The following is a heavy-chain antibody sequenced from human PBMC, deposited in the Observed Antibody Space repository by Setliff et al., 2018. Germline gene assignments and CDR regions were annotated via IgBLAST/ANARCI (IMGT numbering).Heavy chain of an antibody. CDR1: GGSISSSNW. D-gene: IGHD2-15*01. CDR2: IYHSGST. V-gene: IGHV4-4*02. J-gene: IGHJ5*02. Sequence: SETLSLTCAVSGGSISSSNWWSWVRQPPGKGLEWIGEIYHSGSTNYNPSLKSRVTISVDTSNNQFSLKLNSVTAADTAVYYCARQSVRGLADNNWFDPWGQGTLVTVSS. CDR3: ARQSVRGLADNNWFDP.